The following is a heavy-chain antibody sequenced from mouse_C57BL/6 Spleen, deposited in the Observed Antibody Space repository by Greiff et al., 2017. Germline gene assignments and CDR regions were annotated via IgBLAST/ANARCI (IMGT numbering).Heavy chain of an antibody. CDR1: GFSLTSYG. CDR2: IWSGGST. V-gene: IGHV2-2*01. Sequence: QVQLQQSGPGLVQPSQSLSITCTVSGFSLTSYGVHWVRQSPGKGLEWLGVIWSGGSTDYNAAFISRLSISKDNSKGQVFFKMNSLQADDTAIYYCARSEDYYAGRYFDVWGTGTTVTVSS. D-gene: IGHD1-1*01. CDR3: ARSEDYYAGRYFDV. J-gene: IGHJ1*03.